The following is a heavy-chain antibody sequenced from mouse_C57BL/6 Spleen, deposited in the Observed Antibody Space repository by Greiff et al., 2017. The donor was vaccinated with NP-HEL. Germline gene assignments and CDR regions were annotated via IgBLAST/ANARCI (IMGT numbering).Heavy chain of an antibody. CDR3: ARRDYSNPYAMDY. Sequence: VQLQQSGAELVKPGASVKISCKASGYAFSSYWMNWVKQRPGKGLEWIGQIYPGDGDTNYNGKFKGQATLTADKSSRTAYMQLSSMTSEDSAVYFCARRDYSNPYAMDYWGKGTSVTVSS. CDR1: GYAFSSYW. V-gene: IGHV1-80*01. CDR2: IYPGDGDT. J-gene: IGHJ4*01. D-gene: IGHD2-5*01.